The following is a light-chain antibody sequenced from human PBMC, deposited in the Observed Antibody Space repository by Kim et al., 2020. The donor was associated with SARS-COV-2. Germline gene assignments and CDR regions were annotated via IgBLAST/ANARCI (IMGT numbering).Light chain of an antibody. Sequence: SYELTQPPSVSVSPGQTASITCSGDKLGDKYACXYQQKPGQSPVLVIYHDSKRPSGIPERFSGSNSGNTATLTISGTQAMDEADYYCQAWDSSTGVFGGG. CDR2: HDS. CDR1: KLGDKY. V-gene: IGLV3-1*01. J-gene: IGLJ3*02. CDR3: QAWDSSTGV.